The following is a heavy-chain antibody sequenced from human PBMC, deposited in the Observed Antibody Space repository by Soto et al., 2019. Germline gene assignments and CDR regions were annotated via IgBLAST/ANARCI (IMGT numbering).Heavy chain of an antibody. CDR1: GASVGSGGYY. Sequence: PSETLSLTCTVSGASVGSGGYYWSWIRQVPGKGLEWIGYIKYSGTTHYSPSLTSRVTISFDKSKNQLSLQLTSVTAADTAVYYCVRDQYSGYDFALWGQGNLVTV. CDR2: IKYSGTT. V-gene: IGHV4-31*03. CDR3: VRDQYSGYDFAL. D-gene: IGHD5-12*01. J-gene: IGHJ5*02.